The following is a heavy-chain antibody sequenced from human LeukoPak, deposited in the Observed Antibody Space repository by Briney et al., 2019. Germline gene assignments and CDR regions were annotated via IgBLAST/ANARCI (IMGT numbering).Heavy chain of an antibody. CDR2: ISGSGGST. D-gene: IGHD1-26*01. CDR1: GFTFSSYA. J-gene: IGHJ5*02. CDR3: AKATVGVGATRRGWFDP. Sequence: PGGSLRLSCAASGFTFSSYAMSWVRQAPGKGLEWVSAISGSGGSTYYADSVKGRFTISRDNSKNTLYLQMNSLRAEDTAVYYCAKATVGVGATRRGWFDPWGQGTLVTVSS. V-gene: IGHV3-23*01.